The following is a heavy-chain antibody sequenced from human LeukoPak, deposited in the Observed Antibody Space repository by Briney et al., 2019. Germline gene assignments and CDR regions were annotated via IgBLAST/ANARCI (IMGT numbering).Heavy chain of an antibody. CDR2: IKSKTDGETT. CDR1: GFTFANAW. CDR3: TADLPPPRGYDYPFDY. V-gene: IGHV3-15*01. D-gene: IGHD5-12*01. J-gene: IGHJ4*02. Sequence: GGSLRLSCAASGFTFANAWMSWVRQAPGKGLECVGRIKSKTDGETTDYAAPVKGRFTISRDDSKNMLYLQMNSLKSEDTAVYYCTADLPPPRGYDYPFDYWGQGSLVTVSS.